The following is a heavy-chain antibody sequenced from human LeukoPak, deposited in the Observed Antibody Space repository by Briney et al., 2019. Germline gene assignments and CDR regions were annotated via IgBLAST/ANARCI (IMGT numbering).Heavy chain of an antibody. CDR1: GFTFSSYE. CDR2: ITTTDTTK. V-gene: IGHV3-48*03. D-gene: IGHD3-10*01. CDR3: AGGGFVFDI. J-gene: IGHJ3*02. Sequence: PGGSLRLSCAASGFTFSSYEMNWIRQGPGKGLEWISYITTTDTTKYYTDSVKGRFTISRDNAKNSLYLQMHSLRAEDTAVYYCAGGGFVFDIWGQGTVVTVSS.